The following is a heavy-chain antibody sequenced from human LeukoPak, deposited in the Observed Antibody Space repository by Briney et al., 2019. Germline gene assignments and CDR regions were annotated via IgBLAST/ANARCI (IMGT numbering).Heavy chain of an antibody. CDR2: IIPIFGTA. V-gene: IGHV1-69*05. CDR3: ARGYSSSLDYYYMDV. J-gene: IGHJ6*03. CDR1: GGTFSSYA. Sequence: SVKVSCKASGGTFSSYAISWVRQAPGQGLEWIGGIIPIFGTANYAQKFQGRVTITTDESTSTAYMELSSLRSEDTAVYYCARGYSSSLDYYYMDVWGKGTTVTVSS. D-gene: IGHD6-13*01.